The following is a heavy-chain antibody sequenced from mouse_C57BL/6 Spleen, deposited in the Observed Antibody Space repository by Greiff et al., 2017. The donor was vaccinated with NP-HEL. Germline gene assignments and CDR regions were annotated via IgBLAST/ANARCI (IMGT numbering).Heavy chain of an antibody. J-gene: IGHJ1*03. D-gene: IGHD2-5*01. CDR2: INPNNGGT. Sequence: EVQLQQSGPELVKPGASVKIPCKASGYTFTDYNMDWVKQSHGKSLEWIGDINPNNGGTIYNQKFKGKATLTVDKSSSTAYMELRSLTSEDTAVYYCARPYSKLRGWYFDVWGTGTTVTVSS. V-gene: IGHV1-18*01. CDR1: GYTFTDYN. CDR3: ARPYSKLRGWYFDV.